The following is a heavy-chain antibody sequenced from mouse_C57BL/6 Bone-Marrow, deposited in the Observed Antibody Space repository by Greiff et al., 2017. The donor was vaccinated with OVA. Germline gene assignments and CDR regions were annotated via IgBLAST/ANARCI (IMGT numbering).Heavy chain of an antibody. Sequence: DVKLVESGGDLVKPGGSLKLSCAASGFTFSSYGMSWVRQTPDKRLEWVATISSGGSYTYYPDSVKGRFTISRDNAKNTLYLQMSSLKSEDTVMYYCASYYYGSSYFAYWGQGTLVTVSA. J-gene: IGHJ3*01. CDR2: ISSGGSYT. V-gene: IGHV5-6*02. CDR1: GFTFSSYG. CDR3: ASYYYGSSYFAY. D-gene: IGHD1-1*01.